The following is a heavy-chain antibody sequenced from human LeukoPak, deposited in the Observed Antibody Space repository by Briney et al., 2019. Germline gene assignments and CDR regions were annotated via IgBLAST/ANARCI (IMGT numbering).Heavy chain of an antibody. J-gene: IGHJ6*04. CDR1: GYSFTSYG. CDR2: IYPGDSDT. D-gene: IGHD2-2*01. Sequence: GESLKISCKGSGYSFTSYGIGWVRQMPGKGLEWMGIIYPGDSDTRYSPSFQGQVTISADKSISTAYLQWSSLKASDTSMYYCARHGGGIVVVPAAKGGMDVWGKGITVTVSS. V-gene: IGHV5-51*01. CDR3: ARHGGGIVVVPAAKGGMDV.